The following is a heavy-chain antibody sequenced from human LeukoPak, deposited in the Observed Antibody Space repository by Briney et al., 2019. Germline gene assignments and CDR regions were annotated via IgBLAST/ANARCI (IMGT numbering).Heavy chain of an antibody. CDR3: ARDVMITFGGVIVMYYFDY. D-gene: IGHD3-16*02. CDR1: GFTFSSYW. Sequence: PGGSLRLSCAASGFTFSSYWMSWVRQAPGKGLEWVANIKQDGSEKYYVDSVKGRFTISRDSAKNSLYLQMNSLRAEDTAVYYCARDVMITFGGVIVMYYFDYWGQGTLVTVSS. CDR2: IKQDGSEK. J-gene: IGHJ4*02. V-gene: IGHV3-7*01.